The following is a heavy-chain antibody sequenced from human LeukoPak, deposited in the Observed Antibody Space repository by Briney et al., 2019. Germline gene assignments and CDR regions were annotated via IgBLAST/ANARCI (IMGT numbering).Heavy chain of an antibody. D-gene: IGHD4-23*01. V-gene: IGHV3-23*01. CDR2: ISGSGGST. CDR3: ATRWTYYFDY. J-gene: IGHJ4*02. CDR1: GFTFSSYA. Sequence: GGSLRLSCAASGFTFSSYAMSWVRQAPGKGLEWVSAISGSGGSTYYADSVKSRFTISRDNSKNTLYLQMNSLRAEDTAVYYCATRWTYYFDYWGQGTLVTVSS.